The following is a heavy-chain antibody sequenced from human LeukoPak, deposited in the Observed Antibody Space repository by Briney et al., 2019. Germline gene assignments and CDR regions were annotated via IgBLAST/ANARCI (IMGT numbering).Heavy chain of an antibody. CDR3: AGEGHVDTPMKN. CDR1: GYTFTSQY. CDR2: INPSGGST. D-gene: IGHD5-18*01. Sequence: GASVKVSCKASGYTFTSQYLHWVRQAPGQGLEWMGIINPSGGSTNYAQKFQGRVTMTRDTSTSTAYMELSSLRSEDTAVYYCAGEGHVDTPMKNWGQGTLVTVSS. V-gene: IGHV1-46*01. J-gene: IGHJ4*02.